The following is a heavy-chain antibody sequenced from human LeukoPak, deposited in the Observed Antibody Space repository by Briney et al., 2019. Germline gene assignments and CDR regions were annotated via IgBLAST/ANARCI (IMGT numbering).Heavy chain of an antibody. CDR3: AREGHYYDSSGYYSPTNWFDP. CDR2: IKQDGSEK. V-gene: IGHV3-7*01. J-gene: IGHJ5*02. D-gene: IGHD3-22*01. Sequence: GGSLRLSCAASGFTFSSYWMSWVRQAPGKGLGWVANIKQDGSEKYYVDSVKGRFTISRDNAKNSLYLQMNSLRAEDTAVYYCAREGHYYDSSGYYSPTNWFDPWGQGTLVTVSS. CDR1: GFTFSSYW.